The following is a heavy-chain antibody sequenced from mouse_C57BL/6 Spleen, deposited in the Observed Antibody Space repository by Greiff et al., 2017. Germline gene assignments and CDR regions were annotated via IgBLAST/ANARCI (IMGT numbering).Heavy chain of an antibody. D-gene: IGHD1-1*01. CDR2: IDPSDSYT. CDR1: GYTFTSYW. Sequence: QVQLQQSGAELVMPGASVKLSCKASGYTFTSYWMHWVKQRPGQGLEWIGEIDPSDSYTNYNQQFKGKATLTVDKSSSTASMQLSSLTSEDSSVDCCAIWGGSSLDFDYWGRGTTLTVS. J-gene: IGHJ2*01. CDR3: AIWGGSSLDFDY. V-gene: IGHV1-69*01.